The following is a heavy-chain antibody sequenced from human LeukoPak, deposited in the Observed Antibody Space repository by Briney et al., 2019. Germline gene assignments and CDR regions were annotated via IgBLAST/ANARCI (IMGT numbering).Heavy chain of an antibody. Sequence: PGRSLRLSCAASGFTFDDYAMHWVRQAPGKGLEGVSGISWNSGSIGYADSVKGRFTISRDNSKNTLYLQMNSLRAEDTAVYYCARDFVAAAGDAFDIWGQGTMVTVSS. CDR3: ARDFVAAAGDAFDI. CDR1: GFTFDDYA. J-gene: IGHJ3*02. V-gene: IGHV3-9*01. D-gene: IGHD6-13*01. CDR2: ISWNSGSI.